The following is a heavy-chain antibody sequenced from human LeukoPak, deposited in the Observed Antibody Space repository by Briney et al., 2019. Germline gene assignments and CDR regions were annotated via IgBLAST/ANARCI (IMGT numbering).Heavy chain of an antibody. D-gene: IGHD2-15*01. V-gene: IGHV3-7*01. J-gene: IGHJ5*02. CDR3: ARRIVVVVAATGWFDP. Sequence: GGSLRLSCAASGFTFSSYWMSWVRQAPGKGLEWVANIKQDGSEKYYVDSVKGRFTISRDNAKNSLYLQMNSLRAEDTAVYYCARRIVVVVAATGWFDPWGQGTLVTVSS. CDR1: GFTFSSYW. CDR2: IKQDGSEK.